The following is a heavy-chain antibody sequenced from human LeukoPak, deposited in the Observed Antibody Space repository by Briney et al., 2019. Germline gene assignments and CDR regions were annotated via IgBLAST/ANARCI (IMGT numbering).Heavy chain of an antibody. CDR2: ISSSSSYT. D-gene: IGHD1-26*01. CDR1: GFTFSDYY. CDR3: ARDYSSSGSFFGYYYGMDV. Sequence: GGSLRLSCAASGFTFSDYYMSWIRQAPGKGLEWVSYISSSSSYTNYADSVKGRFTISRDNAKNSLYLQMNSLRDEDTAVYYCARDYSSSGSFFGYYYGMDVWGQGTTVTVSS. J-gene: IGHJ6*02. V-gene: IGHV3-11*06.